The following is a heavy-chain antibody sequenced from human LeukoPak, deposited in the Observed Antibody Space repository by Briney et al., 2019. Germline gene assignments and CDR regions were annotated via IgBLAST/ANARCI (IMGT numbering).Heavy chain of an antibody. CDR1: GGSISSYY. V-gene: IGHV4-59*01. D-gene: IGHD2-15*01. CDR3: ARDSCSGGSCYNYMDV. J-gene: IGHJ6*03. CDR2: IYYSGST. Sequence: SETLSLTCTVSGGSISSYYWSWIRQPPGKGLEWIGYIYYSGSTNYNPSLKSRVTISVDTSKNQFSLKLSSATAADTAVYYCARDSCSGGSCYNYMDVWGKGTTVTVSS.